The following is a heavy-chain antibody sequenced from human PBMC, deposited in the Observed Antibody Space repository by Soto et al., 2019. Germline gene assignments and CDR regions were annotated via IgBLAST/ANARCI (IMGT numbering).Heavy chain of an antibody. Sequence: PGGSLRLSCAASGFTFSSYAMHWVRQAPGKGLEWVAVISYDGSNKYYADSVKGRFTISRDNSKNTLYLQMNSLRAEDTAVYYCARPRGPYGDYGGPDYFDYWGQGTLVTGSS. CDR3: ARPRGPYGDYGGPDYFDY. CDR2: ISYDGSNK. V-gene: IGHV3-30-3*01. D-gene: IGHD4-17*01. J-gene: IGHJ4*02. CDR1: GFTFSSYA.